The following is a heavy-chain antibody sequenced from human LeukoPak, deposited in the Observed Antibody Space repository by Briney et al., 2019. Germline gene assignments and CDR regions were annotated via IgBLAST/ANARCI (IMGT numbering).Heavy chain of an antibody. CDR1: GGTFSSYA. D-gene: IGHD3-3*01. V-gene: IGHV1-69*13. J-gene: IGHJ4*02. CDR3: ATEGGFWSGYYEN. CDR2: IIPIFGTA. Sequence: ASVKVSCKASGGTFSSYAISWVRQAPGQGLEWMGGIIPIFGTANYAQKFQGRVTITADESTSTAYMELSSLRSEDTAVYYCATEGGFWSGYYENWGQGTLVTVSS.